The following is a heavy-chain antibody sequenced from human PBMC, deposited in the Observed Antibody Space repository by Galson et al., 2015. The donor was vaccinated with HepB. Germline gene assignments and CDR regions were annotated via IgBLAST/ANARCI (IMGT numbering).Heavy chain of an antibody. CDR3: ATEPDHGDYT. V-gene: IGHV3-23*01. J-gene: IGHJ5*02. Sequence: SLRLSCAASGFTFSNYAMGWVRQAPGKGLEWVSGISGSGGNTYYADSVKGRFTISRDNSKNTLYLQMNSLRAEDTAVYYCATEPDHGDYTWGQGTLVTVTS. D-gene: IGHD4-17*01. CDR1: GFTFSNYA. CDR2: ISGSGGNT.